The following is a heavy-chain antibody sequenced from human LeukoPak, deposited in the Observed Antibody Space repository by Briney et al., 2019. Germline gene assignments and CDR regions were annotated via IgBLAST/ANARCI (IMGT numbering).Heavy chain of an antibody. CDR3: ARDRMAVPFTQYCSGGSCYFRGGAAFDI. J-gene: IGHJ3*02. Sequence: SETLSLTCTVSGGSISSSSYYWGWIRQPPGKGLEWIGSIYYSGSTYYNPSLKSRVTISVDTSKNQFSLKLSSVTAADTAVYYCARDRMAVPFTQYCSGGSCYFRGGAAFDIWGQGTMVTVSS. CDR2: IYYSGST. D-gene: IGHD2-15*01. CDR1: GGSISSSSYY. V-gene: IGHV4-39*02.